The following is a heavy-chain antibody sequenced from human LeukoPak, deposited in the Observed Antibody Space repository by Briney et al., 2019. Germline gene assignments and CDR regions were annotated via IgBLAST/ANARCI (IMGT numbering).Heavy chain of an antibody. V-gene: IGHV1-2*02. CDR3: AREVSPMVRGVIKGFWFDP. J-gene: IGHJ5*02. Sequence: ASVKVSCKASGYTFTGYYMHWVRQAPGQGLEWMGWINPNSGGTNYAQKFQGRVTMTRDTSISTAYMELSRLRSDDTAVYYCAREVSPMVRGVIKGFWFDPWGQGTLVTVSS. CDR1: GYTFTGYY. D-gene: IGHD3-10*01. CDR2: INPNSGGT.